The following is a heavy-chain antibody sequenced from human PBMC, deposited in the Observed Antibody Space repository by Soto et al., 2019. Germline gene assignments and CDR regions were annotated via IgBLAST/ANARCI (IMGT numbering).Heavy chain of an antibody. CDR2: IYWNDDK. CDR3: ARLDQRLNWFDP. Sequence: QITLKESGPTLVKPTQPLTLTCTFSGFSLSTSGVGVGWIRQPPGKALEWLALIYWNDDKRYSPSLKSRLTITKDTSKNQVVLTMTNMDPVDTATYYCARLDQRLNWFDPWGQGTLVTVSS. J-gene: IGHJ5*02. CDR1: GFSLSTSGVG. D-gene: IGHD1-1*01. V-gene: IGHV2-5*01.